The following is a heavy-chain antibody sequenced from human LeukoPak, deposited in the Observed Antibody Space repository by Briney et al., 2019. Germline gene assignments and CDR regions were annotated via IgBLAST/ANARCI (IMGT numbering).Heavy chain of an antibody. Sequence: GGSLRLSCAASGFTLSNYGLSWVRQAPGKGLEWVSGITGSGGSTYYADSVKGRFTISRDNSKNTLYLQMNSLRAEDTAIYYCARDERLLSFLKWGQGTLVTVSS. D-gene: IGHD3-3*01. V-gene: IGHV3-23*01. CDR2: ITGSGGST. CDR1: GFTLSNYG. CDR3: ARDERLLSFLK. J-gene: IGHJ4*02.